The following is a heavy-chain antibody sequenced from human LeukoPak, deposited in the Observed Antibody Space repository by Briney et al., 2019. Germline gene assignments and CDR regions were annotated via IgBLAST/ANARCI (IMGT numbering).Heavy chain of an antibody. Sequence: ASVKVSCKDSGYTFTSDGISWVRQAPGQGLEWMGWISAYNDNTKYAQKFQGRVTMTTDTSTSTAYMELRSLRSDDTAVYYCARDGGYYGSGSYYNRDYYGMDVWGQGTTVTVSS. CDR3: ARDGGYYGSGSYYNRDYYGMDV. CDR2: ISAYNDNT. J-gene: IGHJ6*02. D-gene: IGHD3-10*01. CDR1: GYTFTSDG. V-gene: IGHV1-18*01.